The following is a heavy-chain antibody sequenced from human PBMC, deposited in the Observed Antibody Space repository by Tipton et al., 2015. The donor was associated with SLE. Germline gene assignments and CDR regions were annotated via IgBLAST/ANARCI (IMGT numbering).Heavy chain of an antibody. D-gene: IGHD1-26*01. CDR3: ARRWELLEDFGY. J-gene: IGHJ4*02. CDR2: MNPNSGNT. CDR1: GYTFTSYD. V-gene: IGHV1-8*01. Sequence: QLAQSGAEVKKPGASVKVSCKASGYTFTSYDINWVRQATGQGLEWMGWMNPNSGNTGYAQKFQGRVTMTRNTSISTAYMELSSLRSEDTAVYYCARRWELLEDFGYWGQGTLVTVSS.